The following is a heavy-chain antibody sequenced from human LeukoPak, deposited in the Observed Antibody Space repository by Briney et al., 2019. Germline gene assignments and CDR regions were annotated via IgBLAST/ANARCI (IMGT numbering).Heavy chain of an antibody. CDR1: GYTFTDYY. V-gene: IGHV1-2*02. CDR3: ARSGAALP. CDR2: INPNSGGT. Sequence: ASVKVPCKASGYTFTDYYIHWVRQAPGQGLEWMGWINPNSGGTKYAQKFQGRVTMTRDTSTSTAYMELSRLRSDDTAVYYCARSGAALPWGQGTMVTVSS. J-gene: IGHJ3*01. D-gene: IGHD6-13*01.